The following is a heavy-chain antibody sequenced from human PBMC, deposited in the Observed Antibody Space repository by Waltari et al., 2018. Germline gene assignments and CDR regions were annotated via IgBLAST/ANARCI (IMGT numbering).Heavy chain of an antibody. CDR3: ARATNWVLEAFDL. D-gene: IGHD1-1*01. CDR1: GFTVSSTD. J-gene: IGHJ3*01. CDR2: IFTSGST. Sequence: ELQVVESGGGLIQPGASLRLSCAASGFTVSSTDMAWVRQAPGKGPEWVSVIFTSGSTYHADSVKGRFTIPRDNSENTVHLQMKNLTAEDTALYYCARATNWVLEAFDLWGQGTMVTVSP. V-gene: IGHV3-53*01.